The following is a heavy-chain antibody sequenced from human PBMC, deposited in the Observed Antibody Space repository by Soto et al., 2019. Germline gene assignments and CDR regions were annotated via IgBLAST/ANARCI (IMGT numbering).Heavy chain of an antibody. J-gene: IGHJ4*02. Sequence: GGSLRLSCAASGFTFSSYSMNWVRQAPGKGLEWVSSISSSSSYIYYADSVKGRFTISRDNAKNSLYLQMNSLRAEDTAVYYCARDDTMVRDHVVLDYWGQGTLVTVSS. CDR3: ARDDTMVRDHVVLDY. V-gene: IGHV3-21*01. CDR1: GFTFSSYS. CDR2: ISSSSSYI. D-gene: IGHD3-10*01.